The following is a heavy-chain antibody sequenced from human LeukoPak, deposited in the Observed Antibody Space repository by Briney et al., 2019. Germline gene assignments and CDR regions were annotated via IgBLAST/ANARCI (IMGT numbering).Heavy chain of an antibody. J-gene: IGHJ5*02. CDR2: SGDRGGT. D-gene: IGHD3-9*01. CDR3: AKNGQTGFSFDP. V-gene: IGHV4-34*01. CDR1: GGSFSGYY. Sequence: SETLSLTCAVYGGSFSGYYWSWIRQSPGKGLEWIGESGDRGGTKYSPSLKSRVTISADTSKNQFSLKLRSVTAADTAVYYCAKNGQTGFSFDPWGQGTLVTVSS.